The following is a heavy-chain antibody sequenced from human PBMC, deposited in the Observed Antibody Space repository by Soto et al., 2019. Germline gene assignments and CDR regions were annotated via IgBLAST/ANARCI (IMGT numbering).Heavy chain of an antibody. Sequence: TVSGVSISNYYWSWIRQPPGKGLEWIGYIYYTGSTNHNPSLKSRVTISVDTSKNQFSLKLSSVTAADTAVYYCARLPYYGSGSPFDYWGQGTLVTVSS. J-gene: IGHJ4*02. CDR2: IYYTGST. CDR1: GVSISNYY. CDR3: ARLPYYGSGSPFDY. D-gene: IGHD3-10*01. V-gene: IGHV4-59*08.